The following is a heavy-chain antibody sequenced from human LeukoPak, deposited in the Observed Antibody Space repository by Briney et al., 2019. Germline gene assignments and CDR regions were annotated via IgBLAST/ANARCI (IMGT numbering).Heavy chain of an antibody. D-gene: IGHD2-15*01. CDR1: GFTFSSYE. CDR3: AREEAYCSGTSCFRFFDY. Sequence: GGSLRLSCAASGFTFSSYEINWVRQAPGKGLEWISYISSGGSIFYNADSVMGRFTISRDNAKNSLYLQMNSLRAEDTAVYYCAREEAYCSGTSCFRFFDYCGQGTLVSVSS. V-gene: IGHV3-48*03. CDR2: ISSGGSIF. J-gene: IGHJ4*02.